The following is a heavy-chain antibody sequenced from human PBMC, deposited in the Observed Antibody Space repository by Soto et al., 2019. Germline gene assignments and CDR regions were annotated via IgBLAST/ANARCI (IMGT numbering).Heavy chain of an antibody. Sequence: AGGSLRLSCAASGFTFSSYAMSWVRQAPGKGLEWVSAISGSGGSTYYADSVKGRFTISRDNSKNTLYLQMNSLRAEDTAVYYCAKGTTVTSAFDIWGQGTMVTVSS. CDR3: AKGTTVTSAFDI. CDR1: GFTFSSYA. V-gene: IGHV3-23*01. D-gene: IGHD4-17*01. CDR2: ISGSGGST. J-gene: IGHJ3*02.